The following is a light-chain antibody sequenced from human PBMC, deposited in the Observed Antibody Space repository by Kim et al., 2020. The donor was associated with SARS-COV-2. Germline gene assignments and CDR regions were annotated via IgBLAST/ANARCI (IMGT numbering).Light chain of an antibody. CDR1: SSDVGGYNY. Sequence: GQSVTISCTGTSSDVGGYNYVSWYQQHPGKAPKVMIYDVTKRPSGVPDRFSGSKSDNTASLTISGLQVEDEADYYCCSHAGSATVVFGGGTQLTVL. CDR3: CSHAGSATVV. J-gene: IGLJ2*01. CDR2: DVT. V-gene: IGLV2-11*01.